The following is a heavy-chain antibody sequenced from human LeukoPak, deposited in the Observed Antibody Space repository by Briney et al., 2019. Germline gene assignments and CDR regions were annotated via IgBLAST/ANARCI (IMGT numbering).Heavy chain of an antibody. D-gene: IGHD3-22*01. Sequence: SETLSLTCTVSGGSISSSSYYWGRIRQPPGKGLEWIGSIYYSGSTYYNPSLKSRVTISVDTSKNQFSLKLSSVTAADTAVYYCARRYYYDSSGYYHDYWGQGTLVTVSS. J-gene: IGHJ4*02. CDR1: GGSISSSSYY. CDR2: IYYSGST. CDR3: ARRYYYDSSGYYHDY. V-gene: IGHV4-39*01.